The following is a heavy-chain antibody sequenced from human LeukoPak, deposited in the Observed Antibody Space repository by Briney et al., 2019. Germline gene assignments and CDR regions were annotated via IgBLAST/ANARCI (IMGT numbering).Heavy chain of an antibody. CDR1: GGSISSYY. CDR3: ARGRVSSSTWYSTYYYFFYMDF. V-gene: IGHV4-59*01. Sequence: MPSETLSLTCTVSGGSISSYYFNWIRQPPGKGLEWIGYVDHTGSTKFNPSLNGRVSISRDTSNNFFSLRLRSVTAADTAVYFCARGRVSSSTWYSTYYYFFYMDFWGKGTTVTVSS. CDR2: VDHTGST. D-gene: IGHD4-11*01. J-gene: IGHJ6*03.